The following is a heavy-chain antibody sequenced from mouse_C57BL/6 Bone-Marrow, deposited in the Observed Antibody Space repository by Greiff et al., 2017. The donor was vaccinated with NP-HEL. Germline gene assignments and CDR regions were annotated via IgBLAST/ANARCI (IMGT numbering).Heavy chain of an antibody. CDR3: ARWAAQATYFAY. Sequence: QVQLKQSGPELVKPGASVKISCKASGYAFSSSWMNWVKQRPGKGLEWIGRIYPGDGDTNYNGKFKGKATLTADKSSSTAYMQLSSLTSEDSAVYFCARWAAQATYFAYWGQGTLVTVSA. CDR1: GYAFSSSW. J-gene: IGHJ3*01. CDR2: IYPGDGDT. D-gene: IGHD3-2*02. V-gene: IGHV1-82*01.